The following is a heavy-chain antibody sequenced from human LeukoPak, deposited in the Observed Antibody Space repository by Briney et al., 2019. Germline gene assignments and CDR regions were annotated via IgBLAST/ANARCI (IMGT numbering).Heavy chain of an antibody. CDR1: GYTLIELS. CDR3: ARDFPTYYDILTGSEEGY. Sequence: ASVKVSCKVSGYTLIELSMHWVRQAPGKGLGWMGGFDPEEGATIYPQKFQGRVTMTEDTSTDTAYMELSSLRSEDTAVYYCARDFPTYYDILTGSEEGYWGQGTLVTVSS. CDR2: FDPEEGAT. J-gene: IGHJ4*02. V-gene: IGHV1-24*01. D-gene: IGHD3-9*01.